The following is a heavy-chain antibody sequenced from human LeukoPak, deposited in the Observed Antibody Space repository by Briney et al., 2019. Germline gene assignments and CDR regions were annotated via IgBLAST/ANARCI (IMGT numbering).Heavy chain of an antibody. CDR2: IYHSGST. Sequence: SGTPSLTCAVSGGSIISSNWWSWVRQPPGKGLEWIGEIYHSGSTNYNPSLKTRVTIPVEKSKNHFSPKLNPVTAADTAVYYCARWFRGDTAMAYGMDVWGQGTTVTASS. V-gene: IGHV4-4*02. J-gene: IGHJ6*02. D-gene: IGHD5-18*01. CDR1: GGSIISSNW. CDR3: ARWFRGDTAMAYGMDV.